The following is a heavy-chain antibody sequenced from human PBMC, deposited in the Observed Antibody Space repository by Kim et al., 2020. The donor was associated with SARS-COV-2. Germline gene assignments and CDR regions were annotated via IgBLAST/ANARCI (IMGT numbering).Heavy chain of an antibody. Sequence: SETLSRTCTVSGGSSDSYYWSWMRQSPGKGLEWIGHMYYTGTTYYSPSLKSRVTISLDTSQNQFSLKLRSVTAADTAVYFCARVVPSAGSDYFDYWGQGVQVTVSS. V-gene: IGHV4-59*13. CDR3: ARVVPSAGSDYFDY. D-gene: IGHD6-13*01. CDR2: MYYTGTT. J-gene: IGHJ4*02. CDR1: GGSSDSYY.